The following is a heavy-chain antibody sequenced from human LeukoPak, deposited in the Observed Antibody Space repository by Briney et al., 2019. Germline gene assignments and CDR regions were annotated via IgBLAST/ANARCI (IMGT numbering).Heavy chain of an antibody. V-gene: IGHV3-23*01. CDR2: ISGSGGST. Sequence: GGSLRLSCAASGFTFSSYAMSWVRQAPGKGLEWVSAISGSGGSTYYADSVKGRFTISRDNSKNTLYLQMNSLRAEDTAVYYCAKLPDVCGGDSYSGSVRDYWGQGTLVTVSS. J-gene: IGHJ4*02. D-gene: IGHD2-21*02. CDR1: GFTFSSYA. CDR3: AKLPDVCGGDSYSGSVRDY.